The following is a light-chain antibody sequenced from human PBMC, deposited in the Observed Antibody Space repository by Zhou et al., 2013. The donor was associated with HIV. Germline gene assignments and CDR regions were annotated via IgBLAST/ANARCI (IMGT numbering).Light chain of an antibody. CDR3: QHYDNSRFT. CDR1: QSVSSY. CDR2: GTS. V-gene: IGKV3-20*01. Sequence: EIVMTQSPATLSVSPGERATLSCRASQSVSSYLAWYQQKPGQAPRLLIHGTSNRATGIPDRFSGSGSGTDFTLTISRLEPEDFAVYYCQHYDNSRFTFGQGTRL. J-gene: IGKJ5*01.